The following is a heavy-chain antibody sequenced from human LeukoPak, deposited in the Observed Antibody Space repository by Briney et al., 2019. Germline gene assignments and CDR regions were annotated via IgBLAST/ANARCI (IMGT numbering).Heavy chain of an antibody. V-gene: IGHV3-30*02. CDR1: GFTFSSYG. CDR2: IRYDGSNK. J-gene: IGHJ4*02. D-gene: IGHD3-22*01. Sequence: PGGSLRLSCAASGFTFSSYGMHWVRQAPGKGLEWVAFIRYDGSNKYYADSVKGRFTISRDNSKNTLYLQMNSLRAEDTAVYYCAKEPTRGITMIVVPPYYFDYWGQGTLVTVSS. CDR3: AKEPTRGITMIVVPPYYFDY.